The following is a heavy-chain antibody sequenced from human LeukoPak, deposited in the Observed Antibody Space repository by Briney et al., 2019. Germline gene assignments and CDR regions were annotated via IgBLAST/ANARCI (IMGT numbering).Heavy chain of an antibody. CDR1: GFSFSTYD. CDR3: AKKPATIKFPFDI. CDR2: ISTTGGYT. V-gene: IGHV3-23*01. Sequence: PGGSLSLSCVGSGFSFSTYDMGWVPQTPGKGLEWVSAISTTGGYTEDADSVKGRFTISRDNSQNTLFLQMHSLRAEDTAVYYCAKKPATIKFPFDIWGQGTLVTVSP. J-gene: IGHJ4*02. D-gene: IGHD5-24*01.